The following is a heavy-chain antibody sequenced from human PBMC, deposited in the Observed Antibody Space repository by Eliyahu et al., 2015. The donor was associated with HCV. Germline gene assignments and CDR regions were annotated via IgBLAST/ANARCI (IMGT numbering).Heavy chain of an antibody. J-gene: IGHJ4*02. D-gene: IGHD4-11*01. CDR2: IYYSWST. CDR1: GGPFSSYY. V-gene: IGHV4-59*01. Sequence: QVQLQESGPGLVKPSETLSLTCTVSGGPFSSYYWSWIRQPPGKGLEWIGYIYYSWSTNYNPPLKSRVTISVDTSKNQFSLKLSSVTAADTAVYYCARMTTVTPYXDYWGQGTLVTVSS. CDR3: ARMTTVTPYXDY.